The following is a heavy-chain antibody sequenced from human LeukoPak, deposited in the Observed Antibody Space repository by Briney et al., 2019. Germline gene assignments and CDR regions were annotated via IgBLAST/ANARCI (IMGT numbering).Heavy chain of an antibody. Sequence: GGSLRLSCAASGFTFSSYSMNWVRQAPWKGLEWVSSISSSSSYIYYADSVKGRFTISRDNAKNSLYLQMNSLRAEDTAVYYCAGDSSGWGHFDYWGQGTLVTVSS. CDR3: AGDSSGWGHFDY. CDR2: ISSSSSYI. CDR1: GFTFSSYS. V-gene: IGHV3-21*01. D-gene: IGHD6-19*01. J-gene: IGHJ4*02.